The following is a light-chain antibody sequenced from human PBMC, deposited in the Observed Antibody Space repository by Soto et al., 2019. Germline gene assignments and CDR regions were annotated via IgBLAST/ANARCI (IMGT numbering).Light chain of an antibody. J-gene: IGKJ1*01. CDR1: QSISSW. V-gene: IGKV1-5*01. CDR3: QQYNGFSS. CDR2: DAS. Sequence: DIQMTQSPSTLSASVGDRVTITCRASQSISSWLAWYQQKPGKAPKLLIYDASILESGVPSRFSGSGSGTEFTLTISSLQPDDFATYYCQQYNGFSSFGQGTKVEIK.